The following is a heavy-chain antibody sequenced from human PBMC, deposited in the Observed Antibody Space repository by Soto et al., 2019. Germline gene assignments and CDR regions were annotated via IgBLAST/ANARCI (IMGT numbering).Heavy chain of an antibody. J-gene: IGHJ6*02. Sequence: SETLSLTCGVPGDSITTYKWWTWVRQTPGKGLEWIGEIYDSGNTRYNPSLKSRVTISKDTSKNELSLKLNSVTVADTAVYYCATCQLGEYYYAMDIWGQGTTVTVSS. D-gene: IGHD7-27*01. V-gene: IGHV4-4*02. CDR3: ATCQLGEYYYAMDI. CDR1: GDSITTYKW. CDR2: IYDSGNT.